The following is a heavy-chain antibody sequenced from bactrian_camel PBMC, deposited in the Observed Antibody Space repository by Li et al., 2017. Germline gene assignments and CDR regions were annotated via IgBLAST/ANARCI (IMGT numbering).Heavy chain of an antibody. CDR3: AAGRDCYGGDLFDGLKFGY. J-gene: IGHJ6*01. D-gene: IGHD3*01. Sequence: VQLVESGGGLVQPGGSLRLSCAARGYTFSLIKDCLGWIRQVPGKEREGVALIYSGDHSTYYLDSVKGRSTISRDGAKKMVYLQMNSLKPEDTAVYYCAAGRDCYGGDLFDGLKFGYWGQGTQVTVS. CDR2: IYSGDHST. V-gene: IGHV3S35*01. CDR1: GYTFSLIKDC.